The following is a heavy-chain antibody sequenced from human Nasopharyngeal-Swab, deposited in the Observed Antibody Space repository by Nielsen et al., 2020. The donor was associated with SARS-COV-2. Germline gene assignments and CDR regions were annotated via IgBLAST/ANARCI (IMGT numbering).Heavy chain of an antibody. CDR2: IYYSGST. V-gene: IGHV4-31*02. CDR3: ARGAIDYYDSSGYGD. Sequence: WIRQPPGKGMEWIGYIYYSGSTYYNPSLKSRVTISVDTSKNQFSLKLSSVTAADTAVYYCARGAIDYYDSSGYGDWGQGTLVTVSS. D-gene: IGHD3-22*01. J-gene: IGHJ4*02.